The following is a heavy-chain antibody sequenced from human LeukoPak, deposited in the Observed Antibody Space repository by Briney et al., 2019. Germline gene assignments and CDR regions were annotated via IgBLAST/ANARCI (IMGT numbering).Heavy chain of an antibody. CDR2: ICGSGGCT. CDR3: AKYRGFGDSYDS. V-gene: IGHV3-23*01. Sequence: PGESLRLSCEASGFTFNTYAIYWVRQAPGKGLEWVSGICGSGGCTYYADSVKGRFTISRDNSKNTVYLQMNSLTADDTAVYYCAKYRGFGDSYDSWGQGTLVTVSS. J-gene: IGHJ4*02. D-gene: IGHD3-10*01. CDR1: GFTFNTYA.